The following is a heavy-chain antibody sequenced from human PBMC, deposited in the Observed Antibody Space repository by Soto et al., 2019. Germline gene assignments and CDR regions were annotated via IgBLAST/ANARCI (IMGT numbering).Heavy chain of an antibody. V-gene: IGHV3-23*01. J-gene: IGHJ4*02. CDR2: ITGSGGST. D-gene: IGHD3-10*01. CDR1: GFTFTIYA. CDR3: AKARGAMVRGAAFYFDY. Sequence: PGGSLRLSCAASGFTFTIYAMSWVRQAPGKGLERVSAITGSGGSTYYADSVKGRFTISRDNSKNTLYLQMNSLRAEDTAVYYCAKARGAMVRGAAFYFDYWGQGTLVTVSS.